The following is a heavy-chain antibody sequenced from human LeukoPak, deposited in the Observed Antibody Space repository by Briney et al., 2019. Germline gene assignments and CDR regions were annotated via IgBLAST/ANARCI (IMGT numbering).Heavy chain of an antibody. Sequence: SETLSLTCTVSGYSISSGYYWGWIRQPPGKGLEWIGSIYHSGSTYYNPSLKSRVTISVDTSKNQFSLKLSSVTAADTAVYYCGRSDTGMVLVDDAFDIWGQGTMVTVSS. CDR1: GYSISSGYY. D-gene: IGHD5-18*01. V-gene: IGHV4-38-2*02. J-gene: IGHJ3*02. CDR3: GRSDTGMVLVDDAFDI. CDR2: IYHSGST.